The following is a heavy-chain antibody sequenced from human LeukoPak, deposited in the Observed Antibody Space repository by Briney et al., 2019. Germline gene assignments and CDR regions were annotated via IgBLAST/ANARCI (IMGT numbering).Heavy chain of an antibody. CDR3: ATRGHSSSWYYFDY. J-gene: IGHJ4*02. V-gene: IGHV3-43*02. Sequence: TGGSLRLSCAASGFTFDDYAMHCVWQAPGKGLEWVSLISGDVGSTYYADSVKDRFTISRDNSKNSLYLQMNSLRTEDTALYYCATRGHSSSWYYFDYWGQGTLVTVSS. D-gene: IGHD6-13*01. CDR2: ISGDVGST. CDR1: GFTFDDYA.